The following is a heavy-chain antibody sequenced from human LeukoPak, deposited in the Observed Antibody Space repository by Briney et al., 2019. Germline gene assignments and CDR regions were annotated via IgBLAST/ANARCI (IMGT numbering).Heavy chain of an antibody. J-gene: IGHJ4*02. D-gene: IGHD2-15*01. CDR2: INPGDSDT. CDR3: ARQPEIQYCSGGSCYVDY. CDR1: GYSFTSYW. Sequence: GESLKISCKGSGYSFTSYWIGWVRQMPGKGLGWMGIINPGDSDTRYSPSFQGQVTISADKSISTAYLQWSSLKASDTAMYYCARQPEIQYCSGGSCYVDYWGQGTLVTVSS. V-gene: IGHV5-51*01.